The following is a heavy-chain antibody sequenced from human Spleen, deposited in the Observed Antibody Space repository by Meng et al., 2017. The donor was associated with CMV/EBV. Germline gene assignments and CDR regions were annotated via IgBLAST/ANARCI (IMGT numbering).Heavy chain of an antibody. V-gene: IGHV3-23*01. Sequence: SGFPFSRYAMNWVRQAPGKGLQWVSAISGSGGSTYYADSVQGRFTISRDNSKNTLYLQMDSLTVEDTAVYYCAKEPDIVVVVAAAAPWGQGTLVTVSS. CDR2: ISGSGGST. J-gene: IGHJ5*02. D-gene: IGHD2-15*01. CDR3: AKEPDIVVVVAAAAP. CDR1: GFPFSRYA.